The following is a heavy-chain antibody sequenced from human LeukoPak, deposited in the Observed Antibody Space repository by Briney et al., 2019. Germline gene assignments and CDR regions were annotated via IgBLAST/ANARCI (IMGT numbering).Heavy chain of an antibody. J-gene: IGHJ4*02. V-gene: IGHV3-21*01. D-gene: IGHD6-19*01. CDR2: ITSSGAYI. CDR1: GFTFNYYN. CDR3: ASGYSSQTFDY. Sequence: GGSLRLSCVASGFTFNYYNMNWVRQAPGKALEWVSSITSSGAYIFYADSVRGRFTISRDNAKDSLYLQMNSLGPEDTAVYYCASGYSSQTFDYWGQGTLVTVSS.